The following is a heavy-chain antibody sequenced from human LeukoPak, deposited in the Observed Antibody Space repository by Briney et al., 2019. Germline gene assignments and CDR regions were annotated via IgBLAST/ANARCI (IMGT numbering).Heavy chain of an antibody. CDR3: ATSPYDFWSGYPTRFDY. Sequence: KPSETLSLTCAVSGYSISSGYYWGWMRQPPGKGLEWIGSTYHSGSTYYNPSLKSRVTISVDTSKNQFSLKLSSVTAADTAVDYCATSPYDFWSGYPTRFDYWGQGTLVTVSS. CDR1: GYSISSGYY. CDR2: TYHSGST. D-gene: IGHD3-3*01. V-gene: IGHV4-38-2*01. J-gene: IGHJ4*02.